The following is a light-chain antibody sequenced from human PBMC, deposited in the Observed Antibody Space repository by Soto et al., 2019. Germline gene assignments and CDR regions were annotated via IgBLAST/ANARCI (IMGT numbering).Light chain of an antibody. CDR3: LQDYSYPRT. CDR2: AAP. V-gene: IGKV1-6*01. CDR1: QGIRND. J-gene: IGKJ1*01. Sequence: AIQMTQSPSSLSAFVGDRVTMTCRASQGIRNDLGWYQQKPGKAPKLLIFAAPSLQSGVPSRLSGSGSGTDFTLTISSLQPEDFATYYCLQDYSYPRTFGQGTKVDIK.